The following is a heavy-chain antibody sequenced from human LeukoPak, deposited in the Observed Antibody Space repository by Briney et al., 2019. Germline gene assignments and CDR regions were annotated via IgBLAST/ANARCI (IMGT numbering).Heavy chain of an antibody. V-gene: IGHV3-20*04. D-gene: IGHD1-7*01. CDR3: ARDWGQLELSYFDY. J-gene: IGHJ4*02. CDR1: GFTFDDYG. CDR2: INWNGGST. Sequence: PGGSLRLSCAASGFTFDDYGMSWVRQAPGKGLEWVSGINWNGGSTGYADSVKGRFTISRDNAKNSLYLQMNSLRAEDTALYYCARDWGQLELSYFDYWGQGTLVTVSS.